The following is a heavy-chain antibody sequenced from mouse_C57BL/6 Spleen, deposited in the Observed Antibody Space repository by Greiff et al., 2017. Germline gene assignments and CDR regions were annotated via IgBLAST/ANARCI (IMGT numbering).Heavy chain of an antibody. CDR2: IDPETGGT. J-gene: IGHJ2*01. V-gene: IGHV1-15*01. Sequence: LVESGAELVRPGASVTLSCKASGYTFTDYEMHWVKQTPVHGLEWIGAIDPETGGTAYNQKFKGKAILTADKSSSTAYMELRSLTSEDSAVYYCTSPIYYGNYVDYWGQGTTLTVSS. CDR3: TSPIYYGNYVDY. D-gene: IGHD2-1*01. CDR1: GYTFTDYE.